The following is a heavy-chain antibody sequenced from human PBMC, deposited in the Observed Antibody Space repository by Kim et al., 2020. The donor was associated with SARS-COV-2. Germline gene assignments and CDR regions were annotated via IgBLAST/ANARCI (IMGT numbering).Heavy chain of an antibody. CDR1: GGSISSSSYY. V-gene: IGHV4-39*01. D-gene: IGHD2-8*02. Sequence: SETLSLTCTVSGGSISSSSYYWGWIRQPPGKGLEWIGSIYYSGSTYYKPSLKSRVTISVDTSKNQFSLKLSSVTAADTAVYYCARHGGGSSVLVVYAAYFDYWGQGTLVTVSS. CDR2: IYYSGST. CDR3: ARHGGGSSVLVVYAAYFDY. J-gene: IGHJ4*02.